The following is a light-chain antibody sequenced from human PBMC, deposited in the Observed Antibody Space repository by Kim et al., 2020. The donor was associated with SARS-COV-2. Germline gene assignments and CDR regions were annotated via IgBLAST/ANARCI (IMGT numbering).Light chain of an antibody. V-gene: IGLV6-57*03. CDR1: NGSVDDNY. CDR2: EDD. Sequence: GKTVPISCTRSNGSVDDNYVQWYQQRPGGVPTAVIYEDDQRPSGVSDRFSGSIDNSSNSASLTISGLRTEDEADYYCQSYNRDNVLFGGGTQLTVL. J-gene: IGLJ2*01. CDR3: QSYNRDNVL.